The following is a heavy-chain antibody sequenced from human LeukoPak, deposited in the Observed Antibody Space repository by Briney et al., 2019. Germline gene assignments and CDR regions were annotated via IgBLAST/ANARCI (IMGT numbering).Heavy chain of an antibody. Sequence: PGGSLRLSCAASGFTFSDYNMRWIRQAPGKGLEWVSSISRSGSNKYYADSVKGRFTISRDNAKNSLFLQMNSLRAEDTAVYYCARVLRYCSGGNCYSGGLGYMDVWGKGTMVTISS. CDR1: GFTFSDYN. J-gene: IGHJ6*03. CDR3: ARVLRYCSGGNCYSGGLGYMDV. CDR2: ISRSGSNK. D-gene: IGHD2-15*01. V-gene: IGHV3-11*01.